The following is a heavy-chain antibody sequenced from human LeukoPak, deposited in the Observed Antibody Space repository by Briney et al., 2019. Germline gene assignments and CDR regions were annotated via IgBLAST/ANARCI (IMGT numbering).Heavy chain of an antibody. D-gene: IGHD2-2*01. J-gene: IGHJ4*02. CDR1: GFTFSSYG. CDR3: AKVFSPGAPHYCSSTSCPRNYFDY. Sequence: PGRSLRLSCAASGFTFSSYGMHWVRQAPGKGLEWVAVISYDGSNKYYADSVRGRFTISRDNSKNTLYLQMNSLRAEDTAVYYCAKVFSPGAPHYCSSTSCPRNYFDYWGQGTLVTVSS. V-gene: IGHV3-30*18. CDR2: ISYDGSNK.